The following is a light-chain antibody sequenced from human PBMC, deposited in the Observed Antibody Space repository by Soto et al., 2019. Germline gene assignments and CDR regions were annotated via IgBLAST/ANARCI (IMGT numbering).Light chain of an antibody. V-gene: IGKV1-39*01. CDR1: QSISNY. CDR3: QQSYITPGT. Sequence: DIQMTQSPSSLSASVGDRVTITCRASQSISNYLNWYQQKPGKAPNLLIYAASSLHSGVPSRFSGSGSGTDFTLTISSLQPEDFATYCCQQSYITPGTFGQGTKVEIK. CDR2: AAS. J-gene: IGKJ1*01.